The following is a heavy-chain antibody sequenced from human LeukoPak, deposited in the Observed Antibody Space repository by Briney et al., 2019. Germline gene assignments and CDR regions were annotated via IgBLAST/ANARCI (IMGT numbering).Heavy chain of an antibody. CDR1: GIFLSSYW. CDR2: IKQDGSEK. J-gene: IGHJ5*01. V-gene: IGHV3-7*01. CDR3: AGGFRSGYNSRWFDY. D-gene: IGHD6-19*01. Sequence: PGGSLRLSSAASGIFLSSYWMSWVRQAPGKGLEWVANIKQDGSEKWYVDSVKGRFTISRDNAKNSLYLQMNSLRVEDTAVYYCAGGFRSGYNSRWFDYWGQGTLVTVSS.